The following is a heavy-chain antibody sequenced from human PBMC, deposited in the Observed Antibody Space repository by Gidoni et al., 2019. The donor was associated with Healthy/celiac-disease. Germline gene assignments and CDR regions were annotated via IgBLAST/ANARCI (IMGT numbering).Heavy chain of an antibody. D-gene: IGHD3-3*01. CDR1: GVTFSSYA. J-gene: IGHJ4*02. CDR2: ISGSGGST. CDR3: AKGPDFWSGYSDY. Sequence: EVQLLESGGGVVQPGGSLRLSCAAPGVTFSSYAMSWVRQAPGKGLEWVSAISGSGGSTYYADSVKGRFTISRDNSKNTLYLQMNSLRAEDTAVYYCAKGPDFWSGYSDYWGQGTLVTVSS. V-gene: IGHV3-23*01.